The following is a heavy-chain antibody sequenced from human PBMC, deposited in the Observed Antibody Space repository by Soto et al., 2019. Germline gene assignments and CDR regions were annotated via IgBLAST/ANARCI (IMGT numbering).Heavy chain of an antibody. CDR3: AKDRSENFWVYYYAMDV. V-gene: IGHV3-23*01. CDR2: ISGSSSGT. J-gene: IGHJ6*02. CDR1: GFNFGAYA. D-gene: IGHD6-19*01. Sequence: PGGSLRLFCEASGFNFGAYAMSWVRQAPGKGLEWVSGISGSSSGTYYTDSVKGRFTISRDNSKNTVYLQMNSLRGEDTAVYYCAKDRSENFWVYYYAMDVWGHVTAFTVS.